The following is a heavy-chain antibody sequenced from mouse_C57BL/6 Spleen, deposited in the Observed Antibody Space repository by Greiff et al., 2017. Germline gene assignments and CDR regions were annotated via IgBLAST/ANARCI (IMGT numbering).Heavy chain of an antibody. CDR3: ARDGYDGPGYFDV. CDR1: GYTFTDYN. Sequence: EVQLQQSGPELVKPGASVKIPCKASGYTFTDYNMDWVKQSHGKSLEWIGDINPNNGGTIYNQKFKGKATLTVDKSSSTAYMELRSLTSEDTAVYYCARDGYDGPGYFDVWGTGTTVTVSS. J-gene: IGHJ1*03. V-gene: IGHV1-18*01. CDR2: INPNNGGT. D-gene: IGHD2-2*01.